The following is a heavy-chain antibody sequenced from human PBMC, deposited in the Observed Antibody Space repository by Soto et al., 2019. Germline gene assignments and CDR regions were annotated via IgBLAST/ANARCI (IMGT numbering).Heavy chain of an antibody. J-gene: IGHJ6*02. D-gene: IGHD2-2*01. CDR3: AREGTSSLWDV. CDR1: GFTFSSYD. Sequence: GGSLGLSCAASGFTFSSYDMHWVRQATGKGLEWVSAIGTAGDTYYPGSVKGRFTISRENAKNSLYLQMNSLRAEDTAVYYCAREGTSSLWDVWGQGTTVTVSS. CDR2: IGTAGDT. V-gene: IGHV3-13*01.